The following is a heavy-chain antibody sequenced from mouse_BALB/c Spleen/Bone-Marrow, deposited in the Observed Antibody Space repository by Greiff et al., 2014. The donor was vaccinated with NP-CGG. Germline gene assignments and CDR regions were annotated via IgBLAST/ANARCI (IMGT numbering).Heavy chain of an antibody. CDR1: GYTFSSYW. J-gene: IGHJ3*01. CDR2: ILPGSGST. Sequence: QVQLKESGTELTKPGASVKISCKATGYTFSSYWIEWVNQRPGHGLEWIGEILPGSGSTNYNEKFKGKATFTADTSSNTAYMQLSSLTSEDSAVYYCARRGHGFAWFAYWGQGTLVTVSA. CDR3: ARRGHGFAWFAY. V-gene: IGHV1-9*01. D-gene: IGHD1-2*01.